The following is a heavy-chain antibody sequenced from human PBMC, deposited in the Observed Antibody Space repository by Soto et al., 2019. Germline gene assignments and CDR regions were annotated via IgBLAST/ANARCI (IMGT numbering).Heavy chain of an antibody. Sequence: QLQLQESGSGLVKPSQTLSLACAVSGGSFSSGGDSRNWIRQPPGKGLEWIAYINHSGSTYYNPSLKGRVTISVDGSKNHFSLRLTSVTAADTAVYYCVRGSVSYVNFDYWGQGTLVTVSS. CDR3: VRGSVSYVNFDY. D-gene: IGHD5-18*01. CDR1: GGSFSSGGDS. CDR2: INHSGST. V-gene: IGHV4-30-2*01. J-gene: IGHJ4*02.